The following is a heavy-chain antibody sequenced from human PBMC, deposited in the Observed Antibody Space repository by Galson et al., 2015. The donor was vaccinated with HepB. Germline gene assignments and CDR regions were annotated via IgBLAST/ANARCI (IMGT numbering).Heavy chain of an antibody. CDR1: GGTFSSYA. D-gene: IGHD2-2*01. Sequence: SVKVSCKASGGTFSSYAISWVRQAPGQGLEWMGGIIPIFGTANYAQKFQGRVTITADKSTSTAYMELSSLRSEDTAVYYCARDSRCSSTSCYAWDRFSGYYSGMDVWGHGTPVTVSS. V-gene: IGHV1-69*06. CDR2: IIPIFGTA. CDR3: ARDSRCSSTSCYAWDRFSGYYSGMDV. J-gene: IGHJ6*02.